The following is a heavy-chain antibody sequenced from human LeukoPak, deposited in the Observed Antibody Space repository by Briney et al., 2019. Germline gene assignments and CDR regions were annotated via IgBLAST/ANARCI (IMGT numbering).Heavy chain of an antibody. V-gene: IGHV1-18*01. J-gene: IGHJ4*02. CDR3: ARVFVVVVAATTLFDY. CDR1: GYTFTSYG. CDR2: ISAYNGNT. Sequence: ASVKVSCKASGYTFTSYGISWVRQAPGQELEWMGWISAYNGNTNYAQKLQGRVTMTTDTSTSTAYMELRSLRSDDTAVYYCARVFVVVVAATTLFDYWGQGTLVTVSS. D-gene: IGHD2-15*01.